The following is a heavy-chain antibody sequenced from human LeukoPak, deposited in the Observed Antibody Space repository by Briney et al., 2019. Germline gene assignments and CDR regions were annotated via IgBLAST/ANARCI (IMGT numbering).Heavy chain of an antibody. CDR2: ISSSSSTI. CDR1: GFTFSSYS. V-gene: IGHV3-48*02. J-gene: IGHJ4*02. Sequence: HPGGSLRLSCAASGFTFSSYSMNWVRQAPGKGLEWVSYISSSSSTIYYADSVKGRFTISRDNAKNSLYLHMNSLKDEDTAVYFCARGALEFDYWGQGTLVTV. CDR3: ARGALEFDY. D-gene: IGHD5-24*01.